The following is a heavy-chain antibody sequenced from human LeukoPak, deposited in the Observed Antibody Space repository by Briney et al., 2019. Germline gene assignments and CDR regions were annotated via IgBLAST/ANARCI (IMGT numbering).Heavy chain of an antibody. CDR2: IWYDGSNK. CDR1: GFAFSSYG. V-gene: IGHV3-33*01. D-gene: IGHD5-18*01. J-gene: IGHJ6*02. Sequence: PGGSLRLSCAASGFAFSSYGMHWVRQAPGKGLEWVAVIWYDGSNKYYADSVKGRFTISRDNSKNTLYLQMNSLRAEDTAAYYCARVGYSYGWSYGYYGMDVWGQGTTVTVSS. CDR3: ARVGYSYGWSYGYYGMDV.